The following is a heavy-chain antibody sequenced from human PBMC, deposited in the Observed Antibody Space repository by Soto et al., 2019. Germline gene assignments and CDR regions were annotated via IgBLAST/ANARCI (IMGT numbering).Heavy chain of an antibody. CDR3: ARGGSRFLEWLLYDY. J-gene: IGHJ4*02. D-gene: IGHD3-3*01. Sequence: ASETLSLTCTVSGGSIISGDYYWSWIRQPPGKGLEWIGYIYYSGSTYYNPSLKSRVTISVDTSKNQFSLKLSSVTAADTAVYYCARGGSRFLEWLLYDYWGQGTLVTVSS. CDR1: GGSIISGDYY. CDR2: IYYSGST. V-gene: IGHV4-30-4*01.